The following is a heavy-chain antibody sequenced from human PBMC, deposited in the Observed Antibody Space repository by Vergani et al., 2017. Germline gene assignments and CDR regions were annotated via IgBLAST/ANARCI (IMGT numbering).Heavy chain of an antibody. J-gene: IGHJ4*02. Sequence: EVQLLESGGGLVQPGGSLRLSCAASGFTFSSYAMSWVRQAPGKGLEWVSAISGSGGSTYYADSVKGRFTISRDNSKNTLYLQRNSLRAEDTAVYYCTTFRAVAGRTISLVDYWGQGTLVTVSS. CDR2: ISGSGGST. CDR1: GFTFSSYA. V-gene: IGHV3-23*01. CDR3: TTFRAVAGRTISLVDY. D-gene: IGHD6-19*01.